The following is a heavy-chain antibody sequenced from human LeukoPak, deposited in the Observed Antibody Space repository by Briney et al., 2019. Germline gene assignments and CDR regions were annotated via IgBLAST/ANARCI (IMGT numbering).Heavy chain of an antibody. Sequence: ASVNVSCKASGCTFTGYYMHWVRQAPGQGLEWMGWINPNTDSTNYAQKFQGRVTMTRDPSISTAYMELSRLKSDDTAIYYCARIGRNLNWFDPWGQGTLVTVSS. V-gene: IGHV1-2*02. J-gene: IGHJ5*02. CDR2: INPNTDST. CDR1: GCTFTGYY. CDR3: ARIGRNLNWFDP.